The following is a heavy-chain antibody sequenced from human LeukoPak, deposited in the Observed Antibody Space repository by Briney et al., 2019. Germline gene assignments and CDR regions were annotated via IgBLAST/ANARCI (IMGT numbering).Heavy chain of an antibody. CDR3: AGDNRDAFDI. D-gene: IGHD4-17*01. J-gene: IGHJ3*02. Sequence: SETLSLTCTVSDDSITSYYWNGIRQPPGQGLEGIGYIYYSWSGSTKYNPSLKSRVTISVDTSKNQVSLRLTSVTAANTAVYYCAGDNRDAFDIWGQGTVVTVSS. CDR1: DDSITSYY. CDR2: IYYSWSGST. V-gene: IGHV4-59*01.